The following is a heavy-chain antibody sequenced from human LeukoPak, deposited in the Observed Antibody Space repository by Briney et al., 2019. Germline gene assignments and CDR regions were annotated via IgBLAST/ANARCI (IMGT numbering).Heavy chain of an antibody. D-gene: IGHD6-19*01. CDR1: VYTFTSYD. CDR2: MNPNSGNT. CDR3: ARGPFSGWLARMDY. V-gene: IGHV1-8*01. J-gene: IGHJ4*02. Sequence: ASVTVSCKSSVYTFTSYDINWVRQATAQGLEWMGWMNPNSGNTGYAQKFQGRVTMTTNTSISTDYMELSSLRSEDTAVYYCARGPFSGWLARMDYWGQGTLVTVSS.